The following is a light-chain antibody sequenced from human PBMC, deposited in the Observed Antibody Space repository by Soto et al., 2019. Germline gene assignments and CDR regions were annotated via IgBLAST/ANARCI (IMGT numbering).Light chain of an antibody. CDR3: QQHNQWPIT. CDR1: QSAGNF. CDR2: YIS. J-gene: IGKJ5*01. Sequence: MVLTLSPATLSVSPAETASLSCRASQSAGNFLAWYQQKPGQAPRLLIYYISTRATGIPARFSGSGSGTEFTLTINSLQSEDSAVYYCQQHNQWPITFGHGRRLEIK. V-gene: IGKV3D-15*01.